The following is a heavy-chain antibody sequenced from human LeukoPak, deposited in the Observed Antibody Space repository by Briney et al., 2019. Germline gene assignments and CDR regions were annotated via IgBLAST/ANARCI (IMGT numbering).Heavy chain of an antibody. Sequence: SETLSLTCTVSGGSFSNYYWSLIRQPADKGLEWIGLIYTSGGTKYNPSLKSRVTMSVDTSKNQFSLKLSSVTAADTAVFYCARENSGSYREFDYWGQGTLVTVSS. CDR2: IYTSGGT. CDR1: GGSFSNYY. V-gene: IGHV4-4*07. CDR3: ARENSGSYREFDY. J-gene: IGHJ4*02. D-gene: IGHD1-26*01.